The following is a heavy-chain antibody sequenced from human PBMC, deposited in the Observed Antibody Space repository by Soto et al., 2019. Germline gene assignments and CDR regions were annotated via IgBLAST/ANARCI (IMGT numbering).Heavy chain of an antibody. CDR1: GFTFSSYA. D-gene: IGHD6-19*01. Sequence: PGGSLRLSCAASGFTFSSYAMSWVRQAPGKGLEWVSAISGSGGSTYYADSVKGRFTISRDNSKNTLYLQMNSLRAEDTAVYYCANSVIYSSGWEDYWGQGTLVTVSS. CDR3: ANSVIYSSGWEDY. V-gene: IGHV3-23*01. J-gene: IGHJ4*02. CDR2: ISGSGGST.